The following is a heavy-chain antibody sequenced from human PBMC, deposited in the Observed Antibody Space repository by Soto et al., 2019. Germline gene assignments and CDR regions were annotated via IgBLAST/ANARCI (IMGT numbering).Heavy chain of an antibody. Sequence: QVQLVQSGAEVKKPGSSVKVSCKASGGTFSSFVISWVRQAPGQGLEWMGGIIPMFGTANYAQKFQGRVTLIADESTSTADMELSSLRSEDTAVYYCAIGGLEMATTPDWCFDLWGRGTLIPVSS. CDR2: IIPMFGTA. D-gene: IGHD1-1*01. CDR3: AIGGLEMATTPDWCFDL. J-gene: IGHJ2*01. V-gene: IGHV1-69*12. CDR1: GGTFSSFV.